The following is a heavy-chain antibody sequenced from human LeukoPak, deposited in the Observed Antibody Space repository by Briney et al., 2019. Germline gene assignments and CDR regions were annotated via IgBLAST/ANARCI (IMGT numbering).Heavy chain of an antibody. V-gene: IGHV3-7*01. CDR1: GFTFSGYW. D-gene: IGHD6-19*01. Sequence: PGGSLRLSCAASGFTFSGYWMSWVRQAPGKGLEWVANIKQDGSEKYYVDSVKGRFTISRDNAKNSLYLQMNSLRAEDTAVYYCARDFSSGIDYWGQGTLVTVSS. J-gene: IGHJ4*02. CDR2: IKQDGSEK. CDR3: ARDFSSGIDY.